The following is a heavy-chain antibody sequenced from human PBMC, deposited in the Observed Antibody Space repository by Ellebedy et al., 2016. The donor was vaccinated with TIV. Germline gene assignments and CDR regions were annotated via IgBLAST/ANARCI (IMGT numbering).Heavy chain of an antibody. J-gene: IGHJ4*02. V-gene: IGHV4-38-2*02. D-gene: IGHD3-9*01. CDR3: ASGYYDTLTGSTGGDFDS. CDR2: IYHLGGT. CDR1: NYSISSGSY. Sequence: SETLSLTCTVSNYSISSGSYWAWIRQPPGKGLEWVGTIYHLGGTYYSPSLKSRVTISADTSKNQLYLKLTSVTAADTAVYYCASGYYDTLTGSTGGDFDSWGQGTLVTVSS.